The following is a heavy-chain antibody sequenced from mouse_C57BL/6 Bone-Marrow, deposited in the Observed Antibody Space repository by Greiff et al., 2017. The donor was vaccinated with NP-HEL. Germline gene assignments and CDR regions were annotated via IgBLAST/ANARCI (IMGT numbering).Heavy chain of an antibody. V-gene: IGHV5-12*01. J-gene: IGHJ4*01. CDR1: GFTFSDYY. D-gene: IGHD1-1*01. CDR2: ISNGGGST. Sequence: EVKLMESGGGLVQPGGSLKLSCAASGFTFSDYYMYWVRQTPEKRLEWVAYISNGGGSTYYPDTVKGRFTISRDNAKNTLYLQMSRLKSEDTAMYYCASPYYDSSVYYYAMDYWGQGTSVTVSS. CDR3: ASPYYDSSVYYYAMDY.